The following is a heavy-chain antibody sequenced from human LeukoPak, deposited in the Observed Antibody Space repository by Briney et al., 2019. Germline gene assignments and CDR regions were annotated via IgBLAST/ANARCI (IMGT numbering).Heavy chain of an antibody. D-gene: IGHD6-13*01. V-gene: IGHV4-59*01. J-gene: IGHJ5*02. CDR2: IYYSGST. CDR3: ARGLDGAAAGGWFDP. Sequence: SETLSLTCTVSGGSISSYYWSWIRQPPGKGLEWIGYIYYSGSTNYNPSLKSRVTISVDTSKNQFSLKLSSVTAADTAVYYCARGLDGAAAGGWFDPWGQGTLVTVSS. CDR1: GGSISSYY.